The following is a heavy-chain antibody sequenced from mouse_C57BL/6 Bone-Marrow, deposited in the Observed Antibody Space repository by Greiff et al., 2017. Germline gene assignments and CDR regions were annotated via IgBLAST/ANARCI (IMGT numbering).Heavy chain of an antibody. CDR1: EYEFPSHD. D-gene: IGHD1-3*01. V-gene: IGHV5-2*01. CDR2: INSDGGST. Sequence: EVQGVESGGGLVQPGESLKLSCESTEYEFPSHDMSWVRKPPEKRLALVAAINSDGGSTYYPDTMERRFIISRDNTKKTLYLQMSRLRSEDTALYYCAKQLNRDYYAMDYWGQGTSVTVSS. J-gene: IGHJ4*01. CDR3: AKQLNRDYYAMDY.